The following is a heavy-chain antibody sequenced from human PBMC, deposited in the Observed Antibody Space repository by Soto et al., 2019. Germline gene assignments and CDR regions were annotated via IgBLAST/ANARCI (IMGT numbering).Heavy chain of an antibody. D-gene: IGHD5-18*01. CDR1: GYTFTEDA. V-gene: IGHV1-3*01. CDR2: MNAGVGNT. J-gene: IGHJ4*02. Sequence: ASVKLSCKTSGYTFTEDAVHWVRQAPGQRIEWMGWMNAGVGNTLYSQKFQGRIAITRDTSASTAYMELNSLKSDDTAIYYCARDTGYTFGSLNYWGPGTLVTVSS. CDR3: ARDTGYTFGSLNY.